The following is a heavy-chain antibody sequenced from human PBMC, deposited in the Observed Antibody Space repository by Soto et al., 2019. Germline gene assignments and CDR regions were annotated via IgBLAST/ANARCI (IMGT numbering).Heavy chain of an antibody. J-gene: IGHJ4*02. D-gene: IGHD3-10*01. V-gene: IGHV1-18*01. CDR3: ARVDPRGVAVVRDY. CDR1: GNTFASHG. CDR2: ISGFNGQT. Sequence: GASVKVSCKASGNTFASHGFSWVRQAPGQGLEWMGWISGFNGQTNYALKFQGRVTLTTETSTSTAYMELRSLRSDDTAVYFCARVDPRGVAVVRDYWGQGSLFTVSS.